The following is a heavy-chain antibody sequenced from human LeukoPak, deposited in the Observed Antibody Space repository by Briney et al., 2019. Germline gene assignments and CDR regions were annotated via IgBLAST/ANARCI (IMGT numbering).Heavy chain of an antibody. J-gene: IGHJ4*02. V-gene: IGHV5-51*01. CDR2: IYPGDSDT. CDR3: ARQGSSWYQQTDY. D-gene: IGHD6-13*01. Sequence: HGESLKISCKGSGYSFTSYWIGWVRQMPGKGLEWMGIIYPGDSDTRYSPSFQGQVTISADKSISTAYLQWSSLKASDTAMYYCARQGSSWYQQTDYWGQGTLVTVSS. CDR1: GYSFTSYW.